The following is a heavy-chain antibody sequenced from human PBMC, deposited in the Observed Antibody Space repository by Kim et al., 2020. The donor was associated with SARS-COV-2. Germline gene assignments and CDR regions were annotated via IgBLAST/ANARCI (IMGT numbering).Heavy chain of an antibody. J-gene: IGHJ4*02. V-gene: IGHV4-34*09. Sequence: NYSPSLKSRITISQDTSKNQFSLKLSSVTAADTAVYFCARMTAVSQLGVDHWGQGTLVTVSS. D-gene: IGHD4-17*01. CDR3: ARMTAVSQLGVDH.